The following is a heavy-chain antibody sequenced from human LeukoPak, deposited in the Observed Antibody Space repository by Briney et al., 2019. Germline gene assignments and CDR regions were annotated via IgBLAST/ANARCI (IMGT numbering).Heavy chain of an antibody. D-gene: IGHD2-21*01. J-gene: IGHJ4*02. V-gene: IGHV3-48*03. CDR1: GFTLSTFE. CDR3: TRESGPPSFHIKY. Sequence: GGSLRLSCAASGFTLSTFEMTWVRQAPGKGLEWVSCVSGSGSTKAYSDSVKGRFIISKDNAKNSLYLEMNNLRAEDTAVYYCTRESGPPSFHIKYWGQRILVTVSS. CDR2: VSGSGSTK.